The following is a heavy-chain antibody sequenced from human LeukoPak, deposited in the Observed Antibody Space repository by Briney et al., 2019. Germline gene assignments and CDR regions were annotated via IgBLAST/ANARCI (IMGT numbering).Heavy chain of an antibody. J-gene: IGHJ4*02. CDR3: ARVMVRGVIIIPGDY. CDR2: IYYSGST. CDR1: GGSISSSSYY. Sequence: SETLSLTCTVSGGSISSSSYYWGWIRQPPGKGLEWIGSIYYSGSTYYNPSLKSRVAISVDTSKNQFSLKLSSVTAADTAVYYCARVMVRGVIIIPGDYWGQGTLVTVSS. D-gene: IGHD3-10*01. V-gene: IGHV4-39*07.